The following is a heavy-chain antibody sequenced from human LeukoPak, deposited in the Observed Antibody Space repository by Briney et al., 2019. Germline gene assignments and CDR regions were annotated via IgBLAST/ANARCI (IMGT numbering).Heavy chain of an antibody. CDR1: GGSFSGYY. CDR2: INHSGST. D-gene: IGHD3-9*01. Sequence: PSETLSLTCAVYGGSFSGYYWSWIRQPPGKGLEWIGEINHSGSTNYNPSLKSRVTISVDTSKNQFSLKLSSVTAADTAVYYCARPYYDILTGYYLPGYFDYWGQGTLVTVSS. CDR3: ARPYYDILTGYYLPGYFDY. J-gene: IGHJ4*02. V-gene: IGHV4-34*01.